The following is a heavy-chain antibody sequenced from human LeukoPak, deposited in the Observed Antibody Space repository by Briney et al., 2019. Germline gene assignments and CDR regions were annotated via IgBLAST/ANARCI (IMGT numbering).Heavy chain of an antibody. V-gene: IGHV4-59*08. CDR1: GGSISSYY. D-gene: IGHD5-18*01. J-gene: IGHJ4*02. CDR3: ARQVGYSYGRFDY. Sequence: PSETLSLTCTVSGGSISSYYWSWIRQPPGKGLEWIGYIYYSGSTNYNPSLKSRVTISVDTSKNQLSLKVTSVSAADTAVYYCARQVGYSYGRFDYWGQGTLVTVSS. CDR2: IYYSGST.